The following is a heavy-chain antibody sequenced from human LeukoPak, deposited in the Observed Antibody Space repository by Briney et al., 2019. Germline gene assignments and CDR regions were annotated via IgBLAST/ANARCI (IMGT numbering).Heavy chain of an antibody. CDR1: GGSFSGYY. V-gene: IGHV4-34*01. CDR2: INHSGST. J-gene: IGHJ6*03. D-gene: IGHD3-3*01. CDR3: ASGQLRSGYNTFYYYYYMDV. Sequence: SXXLSLTCAVYGGSFSGYYWSWIRQPPGKGLEWIGEINHSGSTNYNPSLKSRVTISVDTSKNQFSLKLSSVTAADTAVYYCASGQLRSGYNTFYYYYYMDVWGKGTTVTVSS.